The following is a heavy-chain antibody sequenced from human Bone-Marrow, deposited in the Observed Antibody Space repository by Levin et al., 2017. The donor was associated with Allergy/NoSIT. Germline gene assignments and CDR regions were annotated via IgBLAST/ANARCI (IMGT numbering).Heavy chain of an antibody. V-gene: IGHV4-59*02. Sequence: SETLSLTCSVSGGSVTNYYWSWIRQPPGKGLEWVAYIYFSGSTNYNPPLKSRVTISMDTSKNQFSLKLSPVTAADTAVYYCARDNRGYSHGVFDSWGQGTLVTVSS. CDR2: IYFSGST. D-gene: IGHD5-18*01. CDR1: GGSVTNYY. CDR3: ARDNRGYSHGVFDS. J-gene: IGHJ4*02.